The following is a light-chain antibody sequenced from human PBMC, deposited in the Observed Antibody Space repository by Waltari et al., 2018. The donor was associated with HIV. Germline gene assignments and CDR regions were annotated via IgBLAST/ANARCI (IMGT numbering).Light chain of an antibody. CDR1: RLACPI. Sequence: SYEVSQSDPVSVSPGQRATISCVGERLACPIVTWYQHKPGRSPQLVIDERNRRASGIPDRFSASKSGKTATLTITGIQPADEGQYFCQAWDNTVAVFGGGT. CDR2: ERN. CDR3: QAWDNTVAV. J-gene: IGLJ2*01. V-gene: IGLV3-1*01.